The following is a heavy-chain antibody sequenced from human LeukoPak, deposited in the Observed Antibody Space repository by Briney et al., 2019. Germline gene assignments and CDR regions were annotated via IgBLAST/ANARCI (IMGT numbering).Heavy chain of an antibody. Sequence: PSETLSLICTVSGGSISAYYWSWIRQPAGKGLEWIGRIYISGSANYNPSLKSRVTMSVGPSMNQFSLNLRSVTAADTAVYYCARGDMVRGDTDWGQGTLVTVSS. CDR3: ARGDMVRGDTD. D-gene: IGHD3-10*01. CDR2: IYISGSA. CDR1: GGSISAYY. V-gene: IGHV4-4*07. J-gene: IGHJ4*02.